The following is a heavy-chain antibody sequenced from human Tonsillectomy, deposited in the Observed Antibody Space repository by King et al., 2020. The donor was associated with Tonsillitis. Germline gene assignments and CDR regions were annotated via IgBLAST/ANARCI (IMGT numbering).Heavy chain of an antibody. V-gene: IGHV1-18*01. CDR3: ARWAVYYYYHYLAV. J-gene: IGHJ6*03. Sequence: QLVQSGAEVGKPGASVKVSCKASGYTLITYGISWVRQAPGQGLEWMGSISSYNSNTNYAQKLHDRVTMSTDTSTNTAHMELRNLTSDDTAVYFCARWAVYYYYHYLAVWGKGTTVTVSS. CDR2: ISSYNSNT. CDR1: GYTLITYG.